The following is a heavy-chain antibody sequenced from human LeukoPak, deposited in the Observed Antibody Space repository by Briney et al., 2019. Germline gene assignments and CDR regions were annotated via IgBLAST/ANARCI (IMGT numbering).Heavy chain of an antibody. J-gene: IGHJ4*02. V-gene: IGHV3-7*01. CDR2: IKQDGTEK. Sequence: GGSLRLSCAFTFTTYWLGWVRQPPGKGLEWVANIKQDGTEKYYVDSVKGRFTISRDNSKNTVYLQLNSLRAEDTAVYYCAKLPLAAAGTFGVMDYWGQGTLVTVSS. D-gene: IGHD6-13*01. CDR1: TFTTYW. CDR3: AKLPLAAAGTFGVMDY.